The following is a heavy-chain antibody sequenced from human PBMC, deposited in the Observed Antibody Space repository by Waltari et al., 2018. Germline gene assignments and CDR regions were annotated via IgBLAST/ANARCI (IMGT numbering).Heavy chain of an antibody. D-gene: IGHD5-12*01. Sequence: QVQLRESGPGLVKPSETLSLTCTVSGGSISSYYWSWIRQPAGKGLEWIGRIYTSGSTNYNPSLKSRVTMSVDTSKNQFSLKLSSVTAADTAVYYCARVVEGRRWLQSDYYYYMDVWGKGTTVTISS. CDR3: ARVVEGRRWLQSDYYYYMDV. V-gene: IGHV4-4*07. CDR2: IYTSGST. CDR1: GGSISSYY. J-gene: IGHJ6*03.